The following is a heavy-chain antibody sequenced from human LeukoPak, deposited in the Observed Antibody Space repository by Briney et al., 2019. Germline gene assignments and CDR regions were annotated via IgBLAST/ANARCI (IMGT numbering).Heavy chain of an antibody. J-gene: IGHJ4*02. V-gene: IGHV3-30*03. CDR1: GFTFSSYG. CDR3: ARDGPVVAATATGDY. Sequence: GGSLRLSCAASGFTFSSYGMHWVRQAPGKGLEWVAVISYDGSNKYYADSVKGRFTISRDNAKNSLYLQMNSLRAEDTAVYYCARDGPVVAATATGDYWDQGTLVTVSS. D-gene: IGHD2-15*01. CDR2: ISYDGSNK.